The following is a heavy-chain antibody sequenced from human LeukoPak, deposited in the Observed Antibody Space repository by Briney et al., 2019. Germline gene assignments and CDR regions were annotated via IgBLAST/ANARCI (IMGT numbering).Heavy chain of an antibody. V-gene: IGHV4-39*01. CDR1: GGPISSSSYY. CDR2: IYYSGST. CDR3: AAPSATAYFQH. Sequence: PSETLSLTCTVSGGPISSSSYYWGWIRQPPGKGLEWIGSIYYSGSTYYNPSLKSRVTISVDTSKNQFSLKLSSVTAADAAVYYCAAPSATAYFQHWGQGTLVTVSS. J-gene: IGHJ1*01. D-gene: IGHD5-18*01.